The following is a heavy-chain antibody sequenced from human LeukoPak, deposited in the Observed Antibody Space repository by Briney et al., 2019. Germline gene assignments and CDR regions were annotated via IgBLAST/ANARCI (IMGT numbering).Heavy chain of an antibody. J-gene: IGHJ4*02. CDR3: ARSYYHDSSGRFDS. D-gene: IGHD3-22*01. V-gene: IGHV3-23*01. CDR1: GFTFSSYG. Sequence: GRSLRLSCAASGFTFSSYGMAWVRQAPGKGLEWVSTISGSGNSAYYGDSVQGRFTISRDNSRNTVYLQMSSLRAEDAAVYYCARSYYHDSSGRFDSWGQGTLVTVSS. CDR2: ISGSGNSA.